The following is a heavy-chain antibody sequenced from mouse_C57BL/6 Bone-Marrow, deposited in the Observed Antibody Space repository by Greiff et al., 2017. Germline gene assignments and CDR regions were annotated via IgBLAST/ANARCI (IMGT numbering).Heavy chain of an antibody. Sequence: QVQLQQPGAELVKPGASVKLSCKASGYTFTSYWMHWVKQMPGRGLEWIGRIDPNSGGTKYNDKFKSKATLTVDKPSSTAYLRLSSLTSEDSAVYYCARRGSNRYFDVGGTGTTVTVSS. CDR3: ARRGSNRYFDV. CDR2: IDPNSGGT. J-gene: IGHJ1*03. CDR1: GYTFTSYW. D-gene: IGHD2-5*01. V-gene: IGHV1-72*01.